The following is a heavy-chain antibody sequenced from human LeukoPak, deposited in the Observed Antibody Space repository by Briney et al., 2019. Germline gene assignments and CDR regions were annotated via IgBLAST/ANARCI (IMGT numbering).Heavy chain of an antibody. J-gene: IGHJ6*03. CDR3: ARDLCYDILTGYMDV. V-gene: IGHV1-69*13. CDR2: IIPIFGTA. CDR1: GYTLNELS. Sequence: ASVKVSCKVSGYTLNELSIHWVRQAPGQGLEWMGGIIPIFGTANYAQKFQGRVTITADESTSTAYMELSSLRSEDTAVYYCARDLCYDILTGYMDVWGKGTTVTISS. D-gene: IGHD3-9*01.